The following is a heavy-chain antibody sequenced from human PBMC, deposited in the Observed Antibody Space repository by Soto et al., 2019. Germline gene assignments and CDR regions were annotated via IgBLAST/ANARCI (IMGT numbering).Heavy chain of an antibody. CDR3: ARVALALYGDYVGYYYGMDV. V-gene: IGHV1-18*01. CDR1: GYTFTSYG. D-gene: IGHD4-17*01. CDR2: ISAYNGNT. J-gene: IGHJ6*02. Sequence: ASVKVSCKASGYTFTSYGISWVRQAPGQGLEWMGWISAYNGNTNYAQKLQGRVTMTTDTSTSTAYMELRSLRSDDTAVYYCARVALALYGDYVGYYYGMDVWGQGTTVTVSS.